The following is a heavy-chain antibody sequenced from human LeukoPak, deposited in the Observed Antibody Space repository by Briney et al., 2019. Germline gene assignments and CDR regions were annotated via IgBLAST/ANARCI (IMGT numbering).Heavy chain of an antibody. D-gene: IGHD6-13*01. CDR2: IIPIFGTA. CDR3: TRVSSSSSRWFDP. Sequence: GASVKVSCKASGGTFSSYAISWVRQAPGQGLEWMGGIIPIFGTANYAQKFQGRATITADESTSTAYMELSSLRSEDTAVYYCTRVSSSSSRWFDPWGQGTLVTVSS. V-gene: IGHV1-69*13. J-gene: IGHJ5*02. CDR1: GGTFSSYA.